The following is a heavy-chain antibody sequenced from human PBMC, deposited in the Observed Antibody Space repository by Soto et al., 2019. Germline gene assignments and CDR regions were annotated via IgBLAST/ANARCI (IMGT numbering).Heavy chain of an antibody. D-gene: IGHD2-8*01. CDR2: FYYSGRT. J-gene: IGHJ6*02. CDR3: ARLGGYCANARCYGYYAMDV. Sequence: SETLSLTCSVSGGAISSGPYSWGWIRQPPGEGLEWIGTFYYSGRTFYNPSLESRVTISVDPSKNQFSLKVSSVTAADTAVYYCARLGGYCANARCYGYYAMDVWGQGTTVTVS. V-gene: IGHV4-39*01. CDR1: GGAISSGPYS.